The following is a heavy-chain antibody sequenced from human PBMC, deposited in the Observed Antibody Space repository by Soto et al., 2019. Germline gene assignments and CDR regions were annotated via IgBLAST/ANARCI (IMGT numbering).Heavy chain of an antibody. Sequence: SETLSITCTVSGGSISSYYWSWIRQPPGKGLEWIGYIYYSGSTNYNPSLKSRVTISVDTSKNQFSLKLSSVTAADTAVYYCARDTVTPGNYYYYYGMDVWGQGTTVTVSS. CDR1: GGSISSYY. J-gene: IGHJ6*02. CDR3: ARDTVTPGNYYYYYGMDV. D-gene: IGHD4-17*01. V-gene: IGHV4-59*01. CDR2: IYYSGST.